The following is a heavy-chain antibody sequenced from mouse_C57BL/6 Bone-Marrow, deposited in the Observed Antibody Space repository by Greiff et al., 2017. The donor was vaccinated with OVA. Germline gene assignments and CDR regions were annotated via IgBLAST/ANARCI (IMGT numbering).Heavy chain of an antibody. CDR3: AREGFYYSNYVGWYFDV. V-gene: IGHV1-64*01. Sequence: VQLQQPGAELVKPGASVKLSCKTSGYTFTSYWMHWVKQRPGQGLEWIGRIHPNSGSTNYNEKVKSKATLTVDKSSSTADMQLSSLTSEDSAVYNFAREGFYYSNYVGWYFDVCGTGTAVTVSA. J-gene: IGHJ1*03. CDR2: IHPNSGST. CDR1: GYTFTSYW. D-gene: IGHD2-5*01.